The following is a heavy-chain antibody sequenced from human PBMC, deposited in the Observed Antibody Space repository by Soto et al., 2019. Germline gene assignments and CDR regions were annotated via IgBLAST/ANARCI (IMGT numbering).Heavy chain of an antibody. J-gene: IGHJ4*02. CDR3: ATSTIAVRYFDY. V-gene: IGHV4-38-2*01. CDR1: SYSISSYYY. CDR2: IYHSGTT. D-gene: IGHD6-6*01. Sequence: SETLSLTCAVSSYSISSYYYWGWIRQPPGKGLEWIGNIYHSGTTYYNPSLKSRVTISVDTSKNQFSLKLSSVTAADTAVYYCATSTIAVRYFDYWGQGTLVTVSS.